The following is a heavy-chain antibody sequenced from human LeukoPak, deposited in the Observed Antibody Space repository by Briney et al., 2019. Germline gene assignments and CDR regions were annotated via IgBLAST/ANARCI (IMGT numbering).Heavy chain of an antibody. J-gene: IGHJ5*02. Sequence: PSETLSLTCTVSGGSISSSSYYWGWIRQPPGEGLEWIGSIYYSGSTYYNPSLKSRVTISVDTSKNQFSLKLSSVTAADTAVYYCPRHKGSITISPDNWFDPWGQGTLVTVSS. V-gene: IGHV4-39*01. CDR1: GGSISSSSYY. CDR3: PRHKGSITISPDNWFDP. CDR2: IYYSGST. D-gene: IGHD3-3*01.